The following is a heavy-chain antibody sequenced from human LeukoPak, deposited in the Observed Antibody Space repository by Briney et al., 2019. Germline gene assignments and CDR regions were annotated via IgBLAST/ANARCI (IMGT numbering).Heavy chain of an antibody. V-gene: IGHV1-18*04. CDR1: GYTFTSYG. J-gene: IGHJ4*02. CDR3: ARDLIPAYGDFGGVY. Sequence: GASVKVSCKASGYTFTSYGISWVRQAPGQGLEWMGWISAYNGNTNYAQKLQGRVTMTTDTSTSTAYMELRSLRSDDTAVYYCARDLIPAYGDFGGVYWGQGTLVTVSS. D-gene: IGHD4-17*01. CDR2: ISAYNGNT.